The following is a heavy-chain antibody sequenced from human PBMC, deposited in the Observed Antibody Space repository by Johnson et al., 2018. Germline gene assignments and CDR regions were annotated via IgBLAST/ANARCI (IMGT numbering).Heavy chain of an antibody. V-gene: IGHV3-74*01. D-gene: IGHD6-13*01. CDR1: GFTFTNYW. J-gene: IGHJ1*01. Sequence: VQLQESGGGLVQPGGSLRLSCSASGFTFTNYWMHWVRQAPGKGLVWVSRIKNDEIGRDYADFVRGRFTISRDNAKNTLYLQMNSLRAEDTAVYYWAKDPHDSSWYRYFQHWGQGTLVTVSS. CDR3: AKDPHDSSWYRYFQH. CDR2: IKNDEIGR.